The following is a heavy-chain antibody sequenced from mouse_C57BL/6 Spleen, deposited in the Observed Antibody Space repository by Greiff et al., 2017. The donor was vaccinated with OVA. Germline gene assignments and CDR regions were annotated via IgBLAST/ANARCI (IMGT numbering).Heavy chain of an antibody. V-gene: IGHV3-6*01. J-gene: IGHJ1*03. Sequence: EVKLQESGPGLVKPSQSLSLTCSVTGYSITSGYYWNWIRQFPGNKLEWMGYISYDGSNNYNPSLKNRISITRDTSKNQFFLKLNSVTTEDTATYYCARGGYDYDVWGTGTTVTVSS. CDR2: ISYDGSN. CDR1: GYSITSGYY. D-gene: IGHD2-4*01. CDR3: ARGGYDYDV.